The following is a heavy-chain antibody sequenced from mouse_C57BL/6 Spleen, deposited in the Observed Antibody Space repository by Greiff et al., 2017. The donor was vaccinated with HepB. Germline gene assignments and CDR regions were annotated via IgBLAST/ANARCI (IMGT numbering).Heavy chain of an antibody. CDR1: GYTFTSYW. V-gene: IGHV1-5*01. CDR3: TLGNPWFAY. Sequence: VQLQQSGTVLARPGASVKMSCKTSGYTFTSYWMHWVKQRPGQGLEWIGAIYPGNSDTSYNQKFKGKAKLTAVTPASTAYMELSSLTNEDSAVYYCTLGNPWFAYWGQGTLVTVSA. J-gene: IGHJ3*01. CDR2: IYPGNSDT. D-gene: IGHD2-1*01.